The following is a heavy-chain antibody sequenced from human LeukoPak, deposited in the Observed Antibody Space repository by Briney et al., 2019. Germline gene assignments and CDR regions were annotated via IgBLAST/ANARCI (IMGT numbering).Heavy chain of an antibody. V-gene: IGHV3-23*01. D-gene: IGHD2-2*01. CDR3: AILATAAAFDY. CDR1: GGSISSYY. Sequence: ETLSLTCTVSGGSISSYYWSWIRQAPGKGLEWVSAISGSGGSTYYADSVKGRFTISRDNSKNTLYLQMNSLRAEDTAVYYCAILATAAAFDYWGQGTLVTVSS. CDR2: ISGSGGST. J-gene: IGHJ4*02.